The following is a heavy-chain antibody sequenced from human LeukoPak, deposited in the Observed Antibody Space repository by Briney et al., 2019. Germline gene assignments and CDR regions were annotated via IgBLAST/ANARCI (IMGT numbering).Heavy chain of an antibody. J-gene: IGHJ5*02. Sequence: ASVKVSCKASGYTFTSYDINWVRQATGQGLEWMGWMNPNSGNAGYAEKFQGRVTMTRNTSIRTAYMELSSLRSEDTAVYYCARGSRQWLVQGGFDPWGQGTLVTVSS. CDR2: MNPNSGNA. CDR3: ARGSRQWLVQGGFDP. CDR1: GYTFTSYD. V-gene: IGHV1-8*01. D-gene: IGHD6-19*01.